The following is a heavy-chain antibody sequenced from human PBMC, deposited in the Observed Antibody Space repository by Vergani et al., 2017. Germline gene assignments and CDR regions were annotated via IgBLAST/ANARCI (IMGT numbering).Heavy chain of an antibody. V-gene: IGHV3-23*01. Sequence: EVQLLESGGGLVQPGGSLRLSCAASGFTFSSYAMSWVRQAPGKGLEWVSAISGSGGSTYYADSVKGRFTISRDNSKNTLYLQMNSLRAEDTAVYYCARASVAGYYYYYMDVWGKGTTVTVSS. D-gene: IGHD6-19*01. CDR1: GFTFSSYA. J-gene: IGHJ6*03. CDR2: ISGSGGST. CDR3: ARASVAGYYYYYMDV.